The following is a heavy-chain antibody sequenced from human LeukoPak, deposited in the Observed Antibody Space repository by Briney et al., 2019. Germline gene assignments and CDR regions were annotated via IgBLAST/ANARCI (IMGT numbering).Heavy chain of an antibody. J-gene: IGHJ4*02. CDR3: ARGLYGIVGATFDY. CDR1: GGSISSSSYY. V-gene: IGHV4-39*07. Sequence: TSETLSLTCTVSGGSISSSSYYWGWIRQPPGKGLEWIGSIYYSGSTYYNPSLKSRVTISVDTSKNQFSLKLSSVTAADTAMYYCARGLYGIVGATFDYWGQGTLVTVSS. CDR2: IYYSGST. D-gene: IGHD1-26*01.